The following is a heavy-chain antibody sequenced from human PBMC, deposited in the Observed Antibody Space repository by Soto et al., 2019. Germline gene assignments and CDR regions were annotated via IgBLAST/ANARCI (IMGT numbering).Heavy chain of an antibody. V-gene: IGHV6-1*01. CDR1: GDSVSSNSAA. J-gene: IGHJ4*02. CDR3: ARGGPTPPYSSRWTFDF. CDR2: TYYRSKWYN. Sequence: QVQLQQSGPGLVKPSQTLSLTCAISGDSVSSNSAAWNWIRQSPSRGLEWLGRTYYRSKWYNDYAVSVKGRITIKPDTSKIQFSLPLTSVTAYDTVVYYCARGGPTPPYSSRWTFDFWGQGTLVTVSS. D-gene: IGHD6-13*01.